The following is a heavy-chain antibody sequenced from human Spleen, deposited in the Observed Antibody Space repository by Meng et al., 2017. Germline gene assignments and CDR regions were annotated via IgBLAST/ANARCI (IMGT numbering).Heavy chain of an antibody. CDR2: ILPNSGVT. J-gene: IGHJ6*02. CDR1: GYNFSDHY. Sequence: QVQLVQSGAEVKKPGASVKVSCKPSGYNFSDHYIYWVRQAPGQGLEWMGRILPNSGVTNFAQKFQGRVILTRETSINTAFMDVRRLTPDDTAVYYCARPGDYYYGMAIWGQGTTVTVSS. V-gene: IGHV1-2*06. CDR3: ARPGDYYYGMAI.